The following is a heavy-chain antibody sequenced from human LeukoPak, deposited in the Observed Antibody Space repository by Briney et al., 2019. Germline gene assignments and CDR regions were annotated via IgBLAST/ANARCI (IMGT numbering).Heavy chain of an antibody. CDR2: VNAGNGNT. D-gene: IGHD6-19*01. Sequence: ASVKVSCKASGYTFTDYAVNWMRQAPGERLEWMGWVNAGNGNTKYSQKFQGRVTITRDRSASTAYMELNSLRSEDTAVYYCARDLQWLGYYYYYGMDVWGQGTTVTVSS. CDR1: GYTFTDYA. J-gene: IGHJ6*02. V-gene: IGHV1-3*01. CDR3: ARDLQWLGYYYYYGMDV.